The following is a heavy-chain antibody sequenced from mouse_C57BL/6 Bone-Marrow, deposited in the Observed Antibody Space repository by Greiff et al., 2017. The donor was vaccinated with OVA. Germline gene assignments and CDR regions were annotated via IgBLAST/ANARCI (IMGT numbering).Heavy chain of an antibody. J-gene: IGHJ1*03. CDR1: YFAFMASA. CDR2: FTMYSDAT. V-gene: IGHV1-49*01. CDR3: ARGGSSYWYFDV. D-gene: IGHD1-1*01. Sequence: LKESGAELVRPGSSVKLSCQDSYFAFMASAMHWVKQRPGHGLEWIGSFTMYSDATEYSENFKGKATLTANTSSSTAYMELSSLTSEDSAVYYCARGGSSYWYFDVWGTGTTVTVSS.